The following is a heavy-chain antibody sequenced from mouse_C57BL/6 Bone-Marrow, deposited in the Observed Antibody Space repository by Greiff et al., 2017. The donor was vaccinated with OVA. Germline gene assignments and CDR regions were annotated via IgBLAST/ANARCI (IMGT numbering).Heavy chain of an antibody. CDR1: GFTFSDYY. Sequence: EVHLVESGGGLVQPGGSLKLSCAASGFTFSDYYMYWVRQTPEKRLEWVAYISNGGGSTYYPDTVKGRFTISRDNAKNTLYLQMSRLKSEDTAMYYCARVFSPYYYGIYWYFDVWGTGTTVTVSS. CDR3: ARVFSPYYYGIYWYFDV. CDR2: ISNGGGST. D-gene: IGHD1-1*01. J-gene: IGHJ1*03. V-gene: IGHV5-12*01.